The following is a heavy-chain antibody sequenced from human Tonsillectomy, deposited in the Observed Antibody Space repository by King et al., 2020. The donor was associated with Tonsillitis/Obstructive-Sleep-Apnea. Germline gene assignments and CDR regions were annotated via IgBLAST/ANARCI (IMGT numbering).Heavy chain of an antibody. CDR2: IYYTGST. V-gene: IGHV4-39*02. J-gene: IGHJ6*03. D-gene: IGHD3-3*01. CDR3: ARLGPDFWSAYPFYYMDV. Sequence: LQLQESGPGLVKPSETLSLTCTVSGASISSSSYYWGWIRQSPGKGLEWIGSIYYTGSTYYNPSLKSRVTISLDTSKNHFSLKLSSVTAADTAVVYCARLGPDFWSAYPFYYMDVWGKGTTVTVSS. CDR1: GASISSSSYY.